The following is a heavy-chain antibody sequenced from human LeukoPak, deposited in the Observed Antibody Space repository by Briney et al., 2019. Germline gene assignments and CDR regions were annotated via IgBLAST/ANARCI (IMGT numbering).Heavy chain of an antibody. D-gene: IGHD6-19*01. Sequence: PSETLSLTCSVCGSIKSSDYYWGWIRQPPGKGLEWIGTIYYNEATQYNPSLKSRVTISVDTSKNQFSLRLSSVTAVDTAVYFCAREHRWLSQTSPGDSWGQGILVTVSS. CDR3: AREHRWLSQTSPGDS. V-gene: IGHV4-39*07. J-gene: IGHJ4*02. CDR1: GSIKSSDYY. CDR2: IYYNEAT.